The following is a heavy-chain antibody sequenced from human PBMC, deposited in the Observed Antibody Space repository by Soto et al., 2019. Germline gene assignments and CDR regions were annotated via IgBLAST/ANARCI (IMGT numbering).Heavy chain of an antibody. Sequence: QLQLQESGPGLVKPSETLSLTCTVSGGSISSSSYYWGWIRQPPGKGLEWIGNFYYSGSTYYNPSLKSRVTISVDTSKNQFSLKLSSVTATDTAVYYCARHFAYARGPDHWGQGALVTVSS. D-gene: IGHD3-16*01. CDR3: ARHFAYARGPDH. V-gene: IGHV4-39*01. J-gene: IGHJ4*02. CDR1: GGSISSSSYY. CDR2: FYYSGST.